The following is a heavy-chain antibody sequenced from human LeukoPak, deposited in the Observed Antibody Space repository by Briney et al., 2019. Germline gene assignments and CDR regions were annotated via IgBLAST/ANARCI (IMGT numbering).Heavy chain of an antibody. CDR2: ISGSGGST. CDR1: GFTFSSYS. V-gene: IGHV3-23*01. J-gene: IGHJ4*02. CDR3: AAESGPQPHWGRDY. D-gene: IGHD3-3*01. Sequence: GGSLRLSCAASGFTFSSYSMNWVRQAPGKGLEWVSAISGSGGSTYYADSVKGRFTISRDNSKNTLYLQMNSLRAEDTAVYYCAAESGPQPHWGRDYWGQGTLVTVSS.